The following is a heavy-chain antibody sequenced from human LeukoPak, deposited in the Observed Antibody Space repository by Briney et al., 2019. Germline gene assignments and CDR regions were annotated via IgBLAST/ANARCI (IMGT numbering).Heavy chain of an antibody. J-gene: IGHJ6*03. CDR1: GGSFSGNY. V-gene: IGHV4-34*01. Sequence: SETLSLTCAVYGGSFSGNYWNWIRQPPGKGLEWIGEVNHSGSTNYNPSLKSRVTISVHTSTKQFSLKLSSVTAADTAVYYCARDRPDYYMDVWGKGTTVTVSS. CDR3: ARDRPDYYMDV. CDR2: VNHSGST.